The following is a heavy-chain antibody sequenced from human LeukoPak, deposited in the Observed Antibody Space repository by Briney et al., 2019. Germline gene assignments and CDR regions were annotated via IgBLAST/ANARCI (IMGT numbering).Heavy chain of an antibody. D-gene: IGHD3-22*01. CDR3: TRDHPPSYYYDSSGYQFDY. J-gene: IGHJ4*02. V-gene: IGHV3-49*04. CDR1: GFTFGDYA. Sequence: GRSLRLSCTASGFTFGDYAMSWVRQAPGKGLEWVGFIRSKAYGGTTEYAASVKGGFTISRDDSKSIAYLQMNSLKTEDTAVYYCTRDHPPSYYYDSSGYQFDYWGQGTLVTVSS. CDR2: IRSKAYGGTT.